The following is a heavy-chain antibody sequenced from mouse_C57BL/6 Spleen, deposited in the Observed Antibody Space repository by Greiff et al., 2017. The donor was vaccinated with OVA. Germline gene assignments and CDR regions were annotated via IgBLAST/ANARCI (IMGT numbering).Heavy chain of an antibody. CDR2: IHPNSGST. J-gene: IGHJ2*01. Sequence: QVQLQQPGAELVKPGASVKLSCKASGYTFTSYWMHWVKQRPGQGLEWIGMIHPNSGSTNYNEKFKSKATLTVDKSSSTAYMQLSSLTSEDSAVYYCAGYDYDGGYFDYWGQGTTLTVSS. D-gene: IGHD2-4*01. CDR3: AGYDYDGGYFDY. CDR1: GYTFTSYW. V-gene: IGHV1-64*01.